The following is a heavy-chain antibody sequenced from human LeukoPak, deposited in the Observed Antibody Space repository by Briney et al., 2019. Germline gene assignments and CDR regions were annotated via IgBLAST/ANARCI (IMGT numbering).Heavy chain of an antibody. V-gene: IGHV4-4*07. CDR1: GGSISSYS. J-gene: IGHJ5*02. D-gene: IGHD5-18*01. CDR3: ARPLHVDTSFMGFDP. CDR2: LYASGSH. Sequence: SETLSLTCSVSGGSISSYSWSWIRQRAGKGLEWIARLYASGSHNYNPSLKSRVTMSLDTSKNQISLRLNSVTAADTAVYFCARPLHVDTSFMGFDPWGQGTLVTVSS.